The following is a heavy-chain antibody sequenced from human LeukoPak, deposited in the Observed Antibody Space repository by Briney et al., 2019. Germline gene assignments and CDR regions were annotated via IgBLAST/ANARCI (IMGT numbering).Heavy chain of an antibody. J-gene: IGHJ3*02. V-gene: IGHV5-51*01. CDR2: IYPGDSDT. CDR1: GYIFTNYW. Sequence: GESLKISCKGSGYIFTNYWIGWVRQLPGKGLEWMGIIYPGDSDTRYSPSFQGQVTISADKSISTAYLQWSSLKASDTAMYYCARPLTGGHDAFDIWGQGTMVTVSS. D-gene: IGHD7-27*01. CDR3: ARPLTGGHDAFDI.